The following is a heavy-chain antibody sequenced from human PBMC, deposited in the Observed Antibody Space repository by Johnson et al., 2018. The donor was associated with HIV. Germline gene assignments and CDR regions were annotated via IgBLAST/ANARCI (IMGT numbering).Heavy chain of an antibody. CDR1: GFTFDDYA. CDR2: ISWNSGSI. J-gene: IGHJ3*02. CDR3: AKDISPRYSSSDALGI. V-gene: IGHV3-9*01. Sequence: VQLVESGGGVVQPGRSLRLSCAASGFTFDDYAMHWVRQAPGKGLEWVSGISWNSGSIGYADSVKGRFTISRDNAKNSLYLQMNSLRAEDTALYYCAKDISPRYSSSDALGIWGQGTMVSVCS. D-gene: IGHD6-6*01.